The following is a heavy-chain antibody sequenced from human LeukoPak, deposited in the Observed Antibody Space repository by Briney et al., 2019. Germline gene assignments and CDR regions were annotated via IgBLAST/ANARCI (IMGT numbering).Heavy chain of an antibody. D-gene: IGHD3-10*01. CDR2: ISSGGSLI. CDR3: ATAGFT. V-gene: IGHV3-48*03. J-gene: IGHJ4*02. Sequence: PGGSLRLSCAASEFTFSGYEMNWVRQAPGKGLEWVSYISSGGSLIYYADSVKGRFTISRDNAKNSLYLQMNSLRAEDTAVYYCATAGFTWGQGTLVTVSS. CDR1: EFTFSGYE.